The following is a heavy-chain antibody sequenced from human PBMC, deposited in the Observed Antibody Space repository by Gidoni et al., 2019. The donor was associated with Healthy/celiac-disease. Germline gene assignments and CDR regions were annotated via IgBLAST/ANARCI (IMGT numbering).Heavy chain of an antibody. J-gene: IGHJ6*02. V-gene: IGHV1-69*01. D-gene: IGHD6-13*01. CDR3: ARDLGAAAGIDYYYGMDV. Sequence: PIFGTANYAQKFQGRVTITADESTSTAYMELSSLRSEDTAVYYCARDLGAAAGIDYYYGMDVWGQGTTVTVSS. CDR2: PIFGTA.